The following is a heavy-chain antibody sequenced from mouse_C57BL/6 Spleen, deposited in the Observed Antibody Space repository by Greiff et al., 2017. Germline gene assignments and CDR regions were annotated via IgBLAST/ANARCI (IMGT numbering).Heavy chain of an antibody. CDR3: ARISRYDYAWYFDV. V-gene: IGHV8-8*01. CDR1: GFSLSTFGMG. J-gene: IGHJ1*03. CDR2: IWWDDDK. D-gene: IGHD2-4*01. Sequence: QVTLKVSGPGILQPSQTLSLTCSFSGFSLSTFGMGVGWIRQPSGKGLEWLAHIWWDDDKYYNPALKSRLPISKDTSKNQVFLQIANVGPADTATDYCARISRYDYAWYFDVWGTGTTVTVSS.